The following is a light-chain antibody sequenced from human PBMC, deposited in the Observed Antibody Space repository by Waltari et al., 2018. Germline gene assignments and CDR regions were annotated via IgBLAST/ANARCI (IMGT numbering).Light chain of an antibody. J-gene: IGLJ3*02. CDR3: ASYTSTSTWV. CDR2: DVT. CDR1: SSDAGGSDY. V-gene: IGLV2-14*03. Sequence: QSALTQPASVSGSPGQSIAISCTGTSSDAGGSDYVSWYQHPPGKAPKVLIYDVTKRPSGVSDRFSGSKSGNTASLTISGLQADDEADFFCASYTSTSTWVFGGGTKLTVL.